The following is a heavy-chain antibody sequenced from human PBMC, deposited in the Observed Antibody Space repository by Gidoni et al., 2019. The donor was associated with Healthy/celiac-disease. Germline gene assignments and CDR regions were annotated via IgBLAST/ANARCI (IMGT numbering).Heavy chain of an antibody. CDR2: IYYSGST. CDR3: ARHVRVSVPAAPLPGFDY. CDR1: GGSIGSSSYY. Sequence: QLQLQESGPGLVKPSETLSLTCTVSGGSIGSSSYYWGWIRQPPGKGLEWIGSIYYSGSTYYNPSLKSRVTISVDTSKNQFSLKLSSVTAADTAVYYCARHVRVSVPAAPLPGFDYWGQGTLVTVSS. D-gene: IGHD2-2*01. V-gene: IGHV4-39*01. J-gene: IGHJ4*02.